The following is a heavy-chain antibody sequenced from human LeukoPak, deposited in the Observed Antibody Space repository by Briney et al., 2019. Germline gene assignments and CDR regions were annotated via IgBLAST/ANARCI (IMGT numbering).Heavy chain of an antibody. CDR2: IIPISGTA. CDR1: GGTFSSYA. CDR3: ARITYDFWSGYYMPDDP. D-gene: IGHD3-3*01. J-gene: IGHJ5*02. V-gene: IGHV1-69*13. Sequence: ASVKVSCKASGGTFSSYAISWVRQAPGQGLEWMGGIIPISGTANYAQKFQGRVTITADESTSTAYMELSSLRSEDTAVYYCARITYDFWSGYYMPDDPWGQGTLVTVSS.